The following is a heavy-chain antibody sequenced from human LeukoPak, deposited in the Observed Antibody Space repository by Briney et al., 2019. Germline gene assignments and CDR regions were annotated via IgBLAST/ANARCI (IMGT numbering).Heavy chain of an antibody. CDR1: GYSFISDW. V-gene: IGHV5-51*01. CDR2: IYPGDSDT. J-gene: IGHJ4*02. CDR3: ARRDGYDSTTFAY. D-gene: IGHD5-24*01. Sequence: GESLQISCKGAGYSFISDWIGWVRQMPGKGLEWMGSIYPGDSDTRYSPSFQGPVTISADKSISTAYLQWRILTPSDTAMSYCARRDGYDSTTFAYWGQGALVTVSS.